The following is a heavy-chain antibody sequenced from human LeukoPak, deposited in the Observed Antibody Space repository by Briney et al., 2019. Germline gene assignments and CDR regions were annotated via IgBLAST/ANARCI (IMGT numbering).Heavy chain of an antibody. CDR1: GYTSTGYY. CDR2: INPNSGGT. V-gene: IGHV1-2*02. D-gene: IGHD6-19*01. J-gene: IGHJ4*02. Sequence: ASVKVSCKASGYTSTGYYMHWVRQAPGQGLEWMGWINPNSGGTNYAQKFQGRVTMTRDTSISTAYMELSRLRSDDTAVYYCARDLYSSGDYFDYWGQGTLVTVSS. CDR3: ARDLYSSGDYFDY.